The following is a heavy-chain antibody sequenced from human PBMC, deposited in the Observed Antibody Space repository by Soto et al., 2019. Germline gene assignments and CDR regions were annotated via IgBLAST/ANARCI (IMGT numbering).Heavy chain of an antibody. CDR1: GGTFSSYA. Sequence: QVQLVQSGAEVKKPGSSVKVSCKASGGTFSSYAISWVRQAPGQGLEWMGGIIPIFGTANYAQKFQGRVTITADESTRTAYMELRSLRSEDTAVYYCARGSLPAAMVGNNWFDPWGQGTLVTVSS. V-gene: IGHV1-69*12. CDR2: IIPIFGTA. J-gene: IGHJ5*02. D-gene: IGHD2-2*01. CDR3: ARGSLPAAMVGNNWFDP.